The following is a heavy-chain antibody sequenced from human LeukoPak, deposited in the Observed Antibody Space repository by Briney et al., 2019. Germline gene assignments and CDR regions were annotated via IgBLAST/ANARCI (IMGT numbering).Heavy chain of an antibody. J-gene: IGHJ6*03. CDR2: IRYDGSNK. V-gene: IGHV3-30*02. Sequence: GGSLRLSRAASGFTFSSYGMHWVRQAPGKGLEWVAFIRYDGSNKYYADSVKGRLTISRDNSKNTLYLQMNSLRAEDTAVYYCAKDRGLWSGYYDAMDVWGKGTTVTVSS. D-gene: IGHD3-3*01. CDR3: AKDRGLWSGYYDAMDV. CDR1: GFTFSSYG.